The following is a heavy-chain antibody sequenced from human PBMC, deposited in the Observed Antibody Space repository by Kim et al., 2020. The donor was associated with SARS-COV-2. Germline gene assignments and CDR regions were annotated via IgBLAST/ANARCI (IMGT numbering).Heavy chain of an antibody. Sequence: SVKVSCKASGGTFSSYAISWVRQAPGQGLEWMGGIIPIFGTANYAQKFQGRVTITADESTSTAYMELSSQRSEDTAVYYCARDLIAAAASGRWFDPWGQGTLVTVSS. V-gene: IGHV1-69*13. CDR3: ARDLIAAAASGRWFDP. CDR1: GGTFSSYA. J-gene: IGHJ5*02. CDR2: IIPIFGTA. D-gene: IGHD6-13*01.